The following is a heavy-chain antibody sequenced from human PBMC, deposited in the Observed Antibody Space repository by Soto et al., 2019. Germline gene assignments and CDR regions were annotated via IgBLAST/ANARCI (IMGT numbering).Heavy chain of an antibody. J-gene: IGHJ4*02. D-gene: IGHD6-19*01. CDR2: ISGSGDST. V-gene: IGHV3-23*01. Sequence: EVQLLESGGGLVQPGGSLRLSCAASGFTFSTYAMNWVRQAPGKGLEWVSGISGSGDSTYYADSVKGRFTVSRDNSKNTLSLHMNSLRAEDTAVFYCAKERSSGWSLDYWGPGTLGTVAS. CDR3: AKERSSGWSLDY. CDR1: GFTFSTYA.